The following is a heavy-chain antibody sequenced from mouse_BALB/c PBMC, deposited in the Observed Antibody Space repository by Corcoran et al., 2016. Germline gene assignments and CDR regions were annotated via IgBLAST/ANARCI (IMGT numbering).Heavy chain of an antibody. CDR2: INPYNDGT. CDR1: GDTFTSYV. V-gene: IGHV1S136*01. CDR3: ARQTSPYYFDY. Sequence: EVQLQQSGPELVKPGASVKMSCKASGDTFTSYVMHWVKQKPGQGLEWIGYINPYNDGTKYNEKFKGKATLTSDKSSSTAYMELSSLTSEDSAVYYCARQTSPYYFDYWGQGTTLTVSS. J-gene: IGHJ2*01.